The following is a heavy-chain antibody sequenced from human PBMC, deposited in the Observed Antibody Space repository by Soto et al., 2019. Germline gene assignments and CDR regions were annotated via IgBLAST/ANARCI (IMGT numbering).Heavy chain of an antibody. Sequence: EVQLVESGGGLVQPGRSLRLSCAASGFTFDDYAMHWVRQAPGKGLEWVSGISWSSGGIGYADSVKGRVTISRANDKNSLYLQMNSLRAEDTALYDCAKGTNSDYDYYFDYWGQGTLVTVSS. CDR1: GFTFDDYA. V-gene: IGHV3-9*01. CDR3: AKGTNSDYDYYFDY. J-gene: IGHJ4*02. CDR2: ISWSSGGI. D-gene: IGHD5-12*01.